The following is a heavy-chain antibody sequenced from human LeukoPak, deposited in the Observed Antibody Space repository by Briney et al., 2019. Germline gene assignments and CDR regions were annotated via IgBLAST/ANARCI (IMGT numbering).Heavy chain of an antibody. J-gene: IGHJ4*02. V-gene: IGHV4-39*01. Sequence: PSETLSLTCTVSGDSFSSRSYSWAWIRQPPGKRLEWIGTIYYSGSTYYNPSLKSRVTISVDTSKNQFSLKLNSVTAADTAVYYCARRGYSSGWNFFDYWGQGTLVTVSS. D-gene: IGHD6-25*01. CDR3: ARRGYSSGWNFFDY. CDR1: GDSFSSRSYS. CDR2: IYYSGST.